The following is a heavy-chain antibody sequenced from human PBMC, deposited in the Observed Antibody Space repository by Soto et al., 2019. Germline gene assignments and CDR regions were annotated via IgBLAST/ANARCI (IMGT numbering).Heavy chain of an antibody. CDR3: ARHVKRISSSSSCFDY. D-gene: IGHD6-6*01. CDR2: IYYSGST. V-gene: IGHV4-39*01. J-gene: IGHJ4*02. Sequence: SETLSLTCTVSGGSISSSSYYWGWIRQPPGKGLEWIGSIYYSGSTYYNPSLKSRVTISVDTSKNQFSLKLSSVTAADTAVYYCARHVKRISSSSSCFDYWGQGTLVTVSS. CDR1: GGSISSSSYY.